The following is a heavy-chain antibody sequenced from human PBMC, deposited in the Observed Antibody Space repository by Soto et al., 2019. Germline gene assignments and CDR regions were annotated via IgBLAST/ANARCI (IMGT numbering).Heavy chain of an antibody. CDR2: IIPIFGTA. Sequence: SVKVSCKASGCTFSSYAISWVRQAPGQGLEWMGGIIPIFGTANNAQKFHGRVRITANESTSTAYMELSSLSSGDTAEYYCAEPYYYGMDVWGQGTTVTVSS. CDR1: GCTFSSYA. J-gene: IGHJ6*02. V-gene: IGHV1-69*13. CDR3: AEPYYYGMDV.